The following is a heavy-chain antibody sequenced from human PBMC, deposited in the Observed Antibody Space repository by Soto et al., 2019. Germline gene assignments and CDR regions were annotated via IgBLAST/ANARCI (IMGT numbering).Heavy chain of an antibody. Sequence: QVQLQQWGAGLLKPSETLSLTCAVYGGSFSGYYWSWIRQPPGKGLEWIGEINHSGSTNYNPSLKRPVTISVDTSKNQFSLKLSSVTAADTAVYYCARGGLDEWEPDSWFDPWGQGTLVTVSS. D-gene: IGHD1-26*01. J-gene: IGHJ5*02. CDR1: GGSFSGYY. CDR3: ARGGLDEWEPDSWFDP. V-gene: IGHV4-34*01. CDR2: INHSGST.